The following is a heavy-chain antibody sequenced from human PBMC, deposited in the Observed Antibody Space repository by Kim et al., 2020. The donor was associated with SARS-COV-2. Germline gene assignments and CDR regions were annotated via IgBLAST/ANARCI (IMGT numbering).Heavy chain of an antibody. CDR3: ATETPPTD. V-gene: IGHV1-8*01. Sequence: ASVKVSCKASGFKFISFDINWVRQAPGQGLQWLGWMNSRSGRAVYAQEFQGRVTMTRDISISTAYMDLRSLTSDDTAVYYCATETPPTDWGQGTLVSVSS. CDR1: GFKFISFD. CDR2: MNSRSGRA. J-gene: IGHJ4*02.